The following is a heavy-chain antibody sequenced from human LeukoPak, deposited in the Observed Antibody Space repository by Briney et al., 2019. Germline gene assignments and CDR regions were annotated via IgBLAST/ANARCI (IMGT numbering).Heavy chain of an antibody. CDR3: ATRVTADSYDASDI. Sequence: GGSLRLSCAASGFVFRSFMTWVRQAPGKGLEWVASISSTSNHKYHADSVKGRFTISRDNDDNSLYLQMNSLRAEDTALYYCATRVTADSYDASDIWGQGTMVTVSS. CDR1: GFVFRSF. V-gene: IGHV3-21*06. CDR2: ISSTSNHK. J-gene: IGHJ3*02. D-gene: IGHD6-25*01.